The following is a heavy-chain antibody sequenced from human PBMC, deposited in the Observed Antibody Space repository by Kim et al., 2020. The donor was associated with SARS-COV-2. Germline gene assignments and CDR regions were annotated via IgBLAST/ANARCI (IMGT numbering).Heavy chain of an antibody. Sequence: GGSLRLSCAASGFTFSSYAMSWVRQAPGKGLEWVSAISGSGGSTYYADSVKGRFTISRDNSKNTLYLQMNSLRAEDTAVYYCAKDEGHYYDSSGYYHTRIDQHWGQGTLVTVSS. J-gene: IGHJ1*01. CDR3: AKDEGHYYDSSGYYHTRIDQH. V-gene: IGHV3-23*01. D-gene: IGHD3-22*01. CDR1: GFTFSSYA. CDR2: ISGSGGST.